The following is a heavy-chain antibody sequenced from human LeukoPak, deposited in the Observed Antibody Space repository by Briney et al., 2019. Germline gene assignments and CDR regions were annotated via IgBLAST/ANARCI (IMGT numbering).Heavy chain of an antibody. J-gene: IGHJ6*02. Sequence: PGGSQRLSRAASGFTFSDYYMSWIRQAPGRRLEWVSYISSSGGTIYYADSVKGRFTISRDNAKKSLYLQMNSLRAEDTAVYYCASVYYYGMDVWGQGTTVTVSS. V-gene: IGHV3-11*01. CDR2: ISSSGGTI. CDR3: ASVYYYGMDV. CDR1: GFTFSDYY.